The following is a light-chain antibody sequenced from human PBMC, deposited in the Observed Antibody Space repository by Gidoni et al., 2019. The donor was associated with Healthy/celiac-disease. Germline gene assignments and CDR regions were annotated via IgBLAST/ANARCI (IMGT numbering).Light chain of an antibody. V-gene: IGKV3-11*01. Sequence: EIVLTQSPATLSLSPGERATLYCRASQSVSSYLAWYQQKPGQAPRLLIYDTSNRATGIPARFSGSGSGTDFTLTISSLEPEDFAVYYCQQRSNWPRMYTFGQXTKLEIK. CDR2: DTS. CDR1: QSVSSY. J-gene: IGKJ2*01. CDR3: QQRSNWPRMYT.